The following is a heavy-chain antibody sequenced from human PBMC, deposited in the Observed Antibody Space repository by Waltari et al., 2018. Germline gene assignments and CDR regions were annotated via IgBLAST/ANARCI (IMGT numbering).Heavy chain of an antibody. CDR1: GYTFTSYY. D-gene: IGHD6-13*01. Sequence: QVQLVQSGAEVKKPGASVKVSCKASGYTFTSYYMHWVRQAPGQGLEWKGIIHPSGGSTRYAQKFQGRVTMTRDTSTSTVYMELSSLRSEDTAVYYCARDMGPIAAAGTCWFDPWGQGTLVTVSS. V-gene: IGHV1-46*01. CDR2: IHPSGGST. J-gene: IGHJ5*02. CDR3: ARDMGPIAAAGTCWFDP.